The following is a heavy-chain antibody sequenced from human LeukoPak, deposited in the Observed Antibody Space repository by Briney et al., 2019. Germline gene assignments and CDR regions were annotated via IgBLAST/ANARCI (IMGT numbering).Heavy chain of an antibody. J-gene: IGHJ5*02. CDR2: IKQDGSEK. CDR1: GFRFSNYW. D-gene: IGHD2-15*01. CDR3: ARGADGVSSNSRGWFDP. Sequence: GGSLRLSCVASGFRFSNYWMSWVRQAPGKGLEWVANIKQDGSEKFYVDSVKGRFTISRDNAKNSLYVQMNTLRAEDTAVYSCARGADGVSSNSRGWFDPWGQGTLVTVSS. V-gene: IGHV3-7*01.